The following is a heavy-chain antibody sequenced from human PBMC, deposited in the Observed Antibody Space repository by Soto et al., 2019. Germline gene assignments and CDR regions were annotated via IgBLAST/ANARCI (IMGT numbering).Heavy chain of an antibody. V-gene: IGHV4-31*03. CDR3: ARALDPYEGAFDI. J-gene: IGHJ3*02. Sequence: SETLSLTCTVSGGSISSGGYYWSWIRQHPGKGLEWIGYIYYSGSTYYNPSLKSRVTISVDTSKNQFSLKLSSVTAADTAVYYCARALDPYEGAFDIWGQGTMVTVSS. D-gene: IGHD3-22*01. CDR1: GGSISSGGYY. CDR2: IYYSGST.